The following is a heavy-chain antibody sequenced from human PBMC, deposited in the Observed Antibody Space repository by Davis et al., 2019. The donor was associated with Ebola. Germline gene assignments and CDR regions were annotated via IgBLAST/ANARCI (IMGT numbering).Heavy chain of an antibody. CDR2: ISYGGST. V-gene: IGHV4-31*03. CDR1: GASISSDDYY. D-gene: IGHD5-24*01. Sequence: MPSETLSLTCTVSGASISSDDYYWTWIRQHPGKGLEWIGYISYGGSTNYNPSLKSRVTISVDTSKNQFSLKLSSVTAADTAVYYCARGARGGYSRIYYYYGMDVWGQGTTVTVSS. CDR3: ARGARGGYSRIYYYYGMDV. J-gene: IGHJ6*02.